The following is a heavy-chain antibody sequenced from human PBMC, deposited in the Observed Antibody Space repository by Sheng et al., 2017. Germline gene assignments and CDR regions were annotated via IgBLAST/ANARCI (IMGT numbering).Heavy chain of an antibody. V-gene: IGHV3-33*01. CDR1: GFTFSSYG. D-gene: IGHD3-22*01. CDR3: ARDTPQESTYYYDSSGYPFEFDY. Sequence: QVQLVESGGGVVQPGRSLRLSCAASGFTFSSYGMHWVRQAPGKGLEWVAVIWYDGSNKYYADSVKGRFTISRDNSKNTLYLQMNSLRAEDTAVYYCARDTPQESTYYYDSSGYPFEFDYWGQGTLVTVSS. CDR2: IWYDGSNK. J-gene: IGHJ4*02.